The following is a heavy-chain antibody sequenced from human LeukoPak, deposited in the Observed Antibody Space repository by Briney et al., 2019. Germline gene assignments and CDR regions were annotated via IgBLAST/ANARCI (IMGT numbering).Heavy chain of an antibody. D-gene: IGHD3-16*01. CDR1: GFCFTSFD. J-gene: IGHJ6*04. CDR3: AKSTRAVMAMMDV. V-gene: IGHV3-7*01. CDR2: IKQDGSEI. Sequence: GGSLRLSCAASGFCFTSFDMGWVRQAPGKGLECVATIKQDGSEIYYVDSVKGRFTISRDNAKNSLYLQMYSLRAEDTAVYFCAKSTRAVMAMMDVWGKGTTVTVSS.